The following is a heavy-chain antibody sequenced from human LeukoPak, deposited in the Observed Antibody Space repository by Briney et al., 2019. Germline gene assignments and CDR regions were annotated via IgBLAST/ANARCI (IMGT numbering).Heavy chain of an antibody. CDR1: GFTFSSYA. CDR3: ARDSQGGSYSHYFDY. CDR2: ISYDGSNK. V-gene: IGHV3-30-3*01. J-gene: IGHJ4*02. D-gene: IGHD1-26*01. Sequence: PGRSLRLSCAASGFTFSSYAMHWVRQAPGKGLEWVAVISYDGSNKYYADSVKGRFTIFRDNSKNTLYLQMNSLRAEDTAVYYCARDSQGGSYSHYFDYWGQGTLVTVSS.